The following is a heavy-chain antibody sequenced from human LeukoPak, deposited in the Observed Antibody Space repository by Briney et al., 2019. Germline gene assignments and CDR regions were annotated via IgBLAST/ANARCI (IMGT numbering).Heavy chain of an antibody. J-gene: IGHJ4*02. Sequence: PSETLSLTCTVSGGSISSYYWSWIRQPPGEGLEWIGYIYYSGSTNYNPSLKSRVTISVDTSKNQFSLKLSSVTAADTAVYYCATPGSWYSLDYWGQGTLVTVSS. CDR1: GGSISSYY. D-gene: IGHD6-13*01. CDR2: IYYSGST. CDR3: ATPGSWYSLDY. V-gene: IGHV4-59*01.